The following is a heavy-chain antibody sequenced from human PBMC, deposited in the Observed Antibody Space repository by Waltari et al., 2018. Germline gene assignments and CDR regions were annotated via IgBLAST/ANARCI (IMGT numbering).Heavy chain of an antibody. D-gene: IGHD2-2*01. CDR1: GFTFSRYA. CDR3: AKHVPRLRDPISLSAFDI. V-gene: IGHV3-23*01. Sequence: EVQLLESGGGLVQPGGSLRLSCAASGFTFSRYAMSWVRQAPGKGLEWVSAISGSGGSTYYADSVKGRFTISRDNSKNTLYLQMNSLRAEDTAVYYCAKHVPRLRDPISLSAFDIWGQGTMVTVSS. CDR2: ISGSGGST. J-gene: IGHJ3*02.